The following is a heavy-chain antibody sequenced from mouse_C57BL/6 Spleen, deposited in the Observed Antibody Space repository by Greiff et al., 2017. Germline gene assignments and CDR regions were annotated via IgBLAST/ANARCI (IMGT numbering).Heavy chain of an antibody. Sequence: QVQLQQSGAELAKPGASVKLSCKASGYTFTSYWMHWVKQRPGQGLEWIGYINPSSGYTKYNQKFKDMATLTADKSSSTAYMQLSSLTYEDSAVYYCARGDYDWFAYWGQGTLVTVSA. CDR2: INPSSGYT. CDR1: GYTFTSYW. V-gene: IGHV1-7*01. J-gene: IGHJ3*01. D-gene: IGHD2-4*01. CDR3: ARGDYDWFAY.